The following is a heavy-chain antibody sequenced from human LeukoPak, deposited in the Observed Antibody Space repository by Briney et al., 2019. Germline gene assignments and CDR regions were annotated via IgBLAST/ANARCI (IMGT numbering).Heavy chain of an antibody. D-gene: IGHD3-22*01. Sequence: SETLSLTCTVSGGSISSSSYYWGWIRQPPGKGLEWIGSIYYSGSTYYNPSLKSRVTISVDTSKNQFSLKLSSVTAADTAVYYCASTYYYDSSEGYYFDYWGQGTLVTVSS. CDR3: ASTYYYDSSEGYYFDY. V-gene: IGHV4-39*07. CDR1: GGSISSSSYY. J-gene: IGHJ4*02. CDR2: IYYSGST.